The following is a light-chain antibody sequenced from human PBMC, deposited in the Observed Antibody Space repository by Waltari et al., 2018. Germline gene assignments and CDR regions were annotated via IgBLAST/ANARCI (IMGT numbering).Light chain of an antibody. CDR2: YDS. J-gene: IGLJ1*01. CDR3: QVWDSSDDYYV. Sequence: SYVLTQPPSVSVVPGQSARITCEGNDIESKTVHWYQQKPGQAPVVVISYDSDRPSAIPGRFSGSNSGSTATLTISRVEVGDDADYYCQVWDSSDDYYVFGTGTKVTVL. CDR1: DIESKT. V-gene: IGLV3-21*04.